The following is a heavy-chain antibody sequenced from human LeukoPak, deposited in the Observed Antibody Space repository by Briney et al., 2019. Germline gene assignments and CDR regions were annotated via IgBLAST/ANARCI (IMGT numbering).Heavy chain of an antibody. CDR3: ARITLGYCSSTSCYNPTDY. CDR1: GGSISSYY. CDR2: IDHSGST. D-gene: IGHD2-2*02. V-gene: IGHV4-34*01. Sequence: SETLSLTCTVSGGSISSYYWSWIRQPPGKGLQWIGEIDHSGSTNYNPSLKSRVTISVDTSKNQFSLKLSSVTAADTAVYYCARITLGYCSSTSCYNPTDYWGQGTLVTVSS. J-gene: IGHJ4*02.